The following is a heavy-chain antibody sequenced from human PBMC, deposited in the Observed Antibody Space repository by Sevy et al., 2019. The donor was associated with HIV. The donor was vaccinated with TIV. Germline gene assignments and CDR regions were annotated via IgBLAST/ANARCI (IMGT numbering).Heavy chain of an antibody. CDR3: ARDGITMVRGVRALSGLGYMDV. CDR2: ISSSSSYI. V-gene: IGHV3-21*01. J-gene: IGHJ6*03. CDR1: GFTFSSYT. D-gene: IGHD3-10*01. Sequence: GGSLRLSCAASGFTFSSYTMNWVRQAPGKGLEWVSFISSSSSYIYNADSVKGRFTISRDNAKNSLYLQMISLRAEDTAVYYCARDGITMVRGVRALSGLGYMDVWGKGTTVTVSS.